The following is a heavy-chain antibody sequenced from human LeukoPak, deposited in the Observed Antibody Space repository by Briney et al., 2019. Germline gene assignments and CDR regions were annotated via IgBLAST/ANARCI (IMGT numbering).Heavy chain of an antibody. D-gene: IGHD1-26*01. Sequence: GGSLRLSCAASGFTFSRYWMHWVRQAPGKGLVRVSRIDSDGSSTINADSVKGRFTISRDNAKNTLYLQMNSLRVEDTALYFCARGGSPPEALGDAFDIWGQGATFTVSS. J-gene: IGHJ3*02. CDR1: GFTFSRYW. CDR3: ARGGSPPEALGDAFDI. V-gene: IGHV3-74*01. CDR2: IDSDGSST.